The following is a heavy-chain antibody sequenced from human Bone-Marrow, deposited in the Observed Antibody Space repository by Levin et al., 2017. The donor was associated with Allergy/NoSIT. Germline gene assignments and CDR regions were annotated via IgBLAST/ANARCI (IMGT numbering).Heavy chain of an antibody. J-gene: IGHJ6*03. CDR1: GFTFSSFW. Sequence: GGSLRLSCAASGFTFSSFWMHWVRQAPGKGLVWLSRISTDGTNTNFADSVKGRFTVSRDNAKNTLYLQLNSLRAEDTAVYYCARGVGYELLPGYYSYMDVWGKGTTVTVSS. CDR2: ISTDGTNT. V-gene: IGHV3-74*01. CDR3: ARGVGYELLPGYYSYMDV. D-gene: IGHD5-12*01.